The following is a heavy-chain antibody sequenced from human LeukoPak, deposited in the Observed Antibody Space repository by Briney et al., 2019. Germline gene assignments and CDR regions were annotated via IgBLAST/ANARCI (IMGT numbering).Heavy chain of an antibody. J-gene: IGHJ3*02. V-gene: IGHV3-21*01. D-gene: IGHD1-26*01. CDR2: IISSSYI. CDR3: AKVGGSYLAAFDI. CDR1: GFTLSNYS. Sequence: GGSLRLSCAASGFTLSNYSMNWVRQAPGKGLEWVSSIISSSYIYNPDLVKGRFTISRDNAKNSLYLQMNSLRAEDTAVYYCAKVGGSYLAAFDIWGQGTVVTVSS.